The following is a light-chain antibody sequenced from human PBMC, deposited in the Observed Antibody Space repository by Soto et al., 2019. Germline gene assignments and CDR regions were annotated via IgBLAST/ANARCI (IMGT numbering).Light chain of an antibody. CDR3: QQYGSSPRLT. J-gene: IGKJ4*01. CDR2: GAS. CDR1: QSVSSSY. V-gene: IGKV3-20*01. Sequence: EIVMTQSPATLSVSPGERATLSCRASQSVSSSYLAWYQQKPGQAPRLLIYGASSRATGIPDRFNGSGAGTAFTLTISSLEPEDFAVYYCQQYGSSPRLTFGGGTKVDIK.